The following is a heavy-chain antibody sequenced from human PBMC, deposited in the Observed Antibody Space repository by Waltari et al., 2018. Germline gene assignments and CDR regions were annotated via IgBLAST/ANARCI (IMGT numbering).Heavy chain of an antibody. CDR3: AVTLSAAPFYGLDV. D-gene: IGHD6-13*01. J-gene: IGHJ6*02. CDR1: GATLPNYD. V-gene: IGHV1-69*08. Sequence: QVQLVQSGAEVKKPGSSVMVSCKVSGATLPNYDIPWVRQAPGQGLEWVGRIIPIFATVNFAQKFQDRVTITAATSTSTAYMEVSSLRSDDTAMYYCAVTLSAAPFYGLDVWGQGTTVTVFS. CDR2: IIPIFATV.